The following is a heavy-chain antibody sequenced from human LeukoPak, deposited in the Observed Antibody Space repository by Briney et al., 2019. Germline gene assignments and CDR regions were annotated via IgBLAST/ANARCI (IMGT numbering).Heavy chain of an antibody. V-gene: IGHV3-53*04. D-gene: IGHD6-19*01. CDR1: GFTVSSNY. J-gene: IGHJ4*02. Sequence: GGSLRPSCAASGFTVSSNYMSWVRQAPGKGLEWVSVIYSGGSTYYADSVKGRFTISRHNSKNTLYLQMNSLRAEDTAVYYCARGFSSGWFDYWGQGTLVTVSS. CDR3: ARGFSSGWFDY. CDR2: IYSGGST.